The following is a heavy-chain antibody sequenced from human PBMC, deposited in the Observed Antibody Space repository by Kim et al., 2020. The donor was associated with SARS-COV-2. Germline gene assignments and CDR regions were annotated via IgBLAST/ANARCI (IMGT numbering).Heavy chain of an antibody. V-gene: IGHV3-7*03. J-gene: IGHJ4*02. CDR1: GFLFRTYW. D-gene: IGHD2-15*01. CDR3: ARTIRDFGGYYFDY. Sequence: GGSLRLSCAASGFLFRTYWMTWVRQAPGKGLEWVSNIKQDGSEKYFVDSVKGRFTISRDNAKNSLYLQMKGLRPEDTAVYYCARTIRDFGGYYFDYWGQGALVTVSS. CDR2: IKQDGSEK.